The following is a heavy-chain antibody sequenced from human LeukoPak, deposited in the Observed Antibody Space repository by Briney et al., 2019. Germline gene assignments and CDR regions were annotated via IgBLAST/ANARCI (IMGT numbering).Heavy chain of an antibody. V-gene: IGHV1-8*01. D-gene: IGHD6-13*01. CDR2: MNPNSGNT. CDR1: GYTFTNYD. Sequence: ASVKVSCKASGYTFTNYDINWVRQATGQGLEWMGWMNPNSGNTGYAQKFQGRVNMTRNTSISTAYMELSSLRSEDTAVYYCARNGQQVRYFQHWGQGTLVTVSS. J-gene: IGHJ1*01. CDR3: ARNGQQVRYFQH.